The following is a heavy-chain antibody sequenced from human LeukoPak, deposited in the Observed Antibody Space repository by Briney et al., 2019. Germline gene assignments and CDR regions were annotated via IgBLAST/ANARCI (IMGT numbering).Heavy chain of an antibody. D-gene: IGHD5-12*01. V-gene: IGHV4-4*07. CDR2: IYTSGST. CDR3: ARGLRYSGYRAYYYMDV. CDR1: GGSISGYY. J-gene: IGHJ6*03. Sequence: SETLSLTCTVSGGSISGYYWSWIRQPAGKGLEWIGRIYTSGSTNYNPSLKSRVTMSVDTSKNQFSLKLSSVTAADTAVYYCARGLRYSGYRAYYYMDVWGKGTTVTVSS.